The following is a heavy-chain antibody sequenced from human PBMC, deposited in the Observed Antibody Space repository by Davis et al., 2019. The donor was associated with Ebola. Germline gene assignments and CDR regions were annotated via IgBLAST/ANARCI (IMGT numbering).Heavy chain of an antibody. Sequence: ASVKVSCKAAGYTFTGYYMHWVRQAPGQGLEWMGRINANTGGTNFAQNFQGRVTMTRDTSITTAYMELSGLRSDDTAVYYCARVSGPGTIFPVGDAFDVWGQGTVVTVSS. CDR2: INANTGGT. CDR3: ARVSGPGTIFPVGDAFDV. CDR1: GYTFTGYY. V-gene: IGHV1-2*06. J-gene: IGHJ3*01. D-gene: IGHD3-10*02.